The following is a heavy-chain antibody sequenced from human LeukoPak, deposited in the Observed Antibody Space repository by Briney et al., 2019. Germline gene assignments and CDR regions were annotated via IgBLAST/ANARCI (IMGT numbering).Heavy chain of an antibody. CDR1: GFTFSSYG. V-gene: IGHV3-30*03. Sequence: GRSLRLSCAASGFTFSSYGMHWVRQAPGKGLEWVAVISYDGSNKYYADSVKGRFTISRDNSKNTLYLQMNSLRAEDTAVYYCARTPYCSGGSCYSGYFDYWGQGTLVTVSS. J-gene: IGHJ4*02. CDR3: ARTPYCSGGSCYSGYFDY. CDR2: ISYDGSNK. D-gene: IGHD2-15*01.